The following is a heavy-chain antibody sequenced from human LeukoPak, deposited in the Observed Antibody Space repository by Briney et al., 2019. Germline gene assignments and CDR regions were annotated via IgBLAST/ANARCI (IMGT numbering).Heavy chain of an antibody. V-gene: IGHV4-39*07. CDR1: GGSISSSSYY. CDR2: IYYSGST. CDR3: ARISNWIFDY. D-gene: IGHD1-20*01. Sequence: ASETLSLTCSVSGGSISSSSYYWGWIRQPPGKGLEWIGSIYYSGSTYYNPSLKSRVTISVDTSKNQFSLKLSSVTAADTAVYYCARISNWIFDYWGQGTLVTVSS. J-gene: IGHJ4*02.